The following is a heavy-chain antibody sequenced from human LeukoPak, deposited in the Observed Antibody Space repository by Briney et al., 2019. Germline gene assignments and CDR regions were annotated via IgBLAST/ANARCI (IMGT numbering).Heavy chain of an antibody. Sequence: PSETLSLTFTVSGGSISSYYWSWIRQPPGKGLEWIGYIYYSGSTNYNPSLKSRVTISVDTSKNQSSLKLSSVAAADTAVYYCARFTYYYDSSGYSDYYYYYYMDVWGKGTTVTVSS. D-gene: IGHD3-22*01. CDR3: ARFTYYYDSSGYSDYYYYYYMDV. J-gene: IGHJ6*03. CDR1: GGSISSYY. CDR2: IYYSGST. V-gene: IGHV4-59*01.